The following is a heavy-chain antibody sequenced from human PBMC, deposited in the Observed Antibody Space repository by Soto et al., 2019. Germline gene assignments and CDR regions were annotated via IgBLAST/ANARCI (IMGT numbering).Heavy chain of an antibody. CDR3: ARGGELCTVTPFDI. D-gene: IGHD4-17*01. V-gene: IGHV3-48*01. CDR1: GFTFSSYS. Sequence: GGSLRLAYAGSGFTFSSYSMYWVRQAPGKGLEWISYVSSSSGTIYYADSVKGGFTISRDNAKNALYLQMNSLGAEGIAVYYCARGGELCTVTPFDIWGEVTM. J-gene: IGHJ3*02. CDR2: VSSSSGTI.